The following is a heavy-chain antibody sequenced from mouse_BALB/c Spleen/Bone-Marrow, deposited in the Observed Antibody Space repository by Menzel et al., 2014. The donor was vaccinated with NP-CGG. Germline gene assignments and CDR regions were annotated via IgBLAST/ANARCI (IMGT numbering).Heavy chain of an antibody. D-gene: IGHD2-4*01. CDR2: IDPANGNT. J-gene: IGHJ3*01. CDR1: GFNIKDTY. Sequence: VQLQQSGAELEKPGASVKLSCTASGFNIKDTYMHWVKQRPEQGLEWIGRIDPANGNTKYDPKFQGKATITADTSSNTAYLQLSSLTSEDTAVYYCAVYDYEGFAYWGQGTLVTVSA. CDR3: AVYDYEGFAY. V-gene: IGHV14-3*02.